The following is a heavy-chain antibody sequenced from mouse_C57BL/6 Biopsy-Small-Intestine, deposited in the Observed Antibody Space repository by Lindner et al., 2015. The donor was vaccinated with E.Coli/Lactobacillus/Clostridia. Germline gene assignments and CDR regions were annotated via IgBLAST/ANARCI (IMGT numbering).Heavy chain of an antibody. D-gene: IGHD1-1*01. Sequence: VQLQESGPELVKPGASVKISCKASGFAFSTSWMNWVKQRPGKGLEWIGRIYPGDGDTDYNGKFKGKATLTADKSSSTAYMQLSSLTYEDSAVYYCARHYFGSYAMNYWGQGTSVTVSS. CDR2: IYPGDGDT. V-gene: IGHV1-82*01. J-gene: IGHJ4*01. CDR1: GFAFSTSW. CDR3: ARHYFGSYAMNY.